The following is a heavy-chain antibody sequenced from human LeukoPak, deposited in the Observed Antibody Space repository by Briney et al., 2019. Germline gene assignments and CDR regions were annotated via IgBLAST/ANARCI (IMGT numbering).Heavy chain of an antibody. Sequence: PGGSLRLSCAASGFTFSSYAMHWVRQAPGKGLEWVAVISYDGSNKYYADSVKGRFTISRDNSKNTLYLQMNSLRAEDTAVYYCARDPLYSGSWYTYYYYYYYMDVWGKGTTVTVSS. D-gene: IGHD6-13*01. CDR1: GFTFSSYA. J-gene: IGHJ6*03. V-gene: IGHV3-30*04. CDR3: ARDPLYSGSWYTYYYYYYYMDV. CDR2: ISYDGSNK.